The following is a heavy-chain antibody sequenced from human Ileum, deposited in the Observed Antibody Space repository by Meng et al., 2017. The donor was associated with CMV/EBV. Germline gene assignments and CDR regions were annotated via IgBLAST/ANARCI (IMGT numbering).Heavy chain of an antibody. CDR1: GASRSRRTYY. Sequence: QRLVQGSGPGLVTPSETLSLTCTVSGASRSRRTYYWGWIRQPPGKGLEWIGSIYYSGGTYYNPSLKSRVTISVDTSKNQFSLKLNSVTAADTAVYYCASGDSLRAVDFWGQGTLVTVSS. J-gene: IGHJ4*02. CDR3: ASGDSLRAVDF. V-gene: IGHV4-39*07. CDR2: IYYSGGT. D-gene: IGHD2-21*02.